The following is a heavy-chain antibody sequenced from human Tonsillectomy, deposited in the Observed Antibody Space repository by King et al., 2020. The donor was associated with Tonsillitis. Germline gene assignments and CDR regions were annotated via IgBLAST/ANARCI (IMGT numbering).Heavy chain of an antibody. J-gene: IGHJ3*02. V-gene: IGHV3-53*01. CDR2: IYSGGST. CDR1: GFTVSGHY. D-gene: IGHD1-26*01. CDR3: AKRSSSGRAFDI. Sequence: VQLVESGGGLIQPGGSLRLSCAASGFTVSGHYMSWVRQAPGKGLELVSVIYSGGSTYHADSVRGRFTISRDNSKNTMSLQMNSLRAEETALYYCAKRSSSGRAFDIWGQGTMVTVSS.